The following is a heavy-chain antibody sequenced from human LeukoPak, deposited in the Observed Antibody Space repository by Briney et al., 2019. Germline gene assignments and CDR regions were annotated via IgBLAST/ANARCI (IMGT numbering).Heavy chain of an antibody. D-gene: IGHD2-2*01. V-gene: IGHV3-23*01. Sequence: GGSLRLSCAGSGFTFSSYPMSWVRQAPAKGPQWASAISGGGGSAYYADSVKGRFTISRDNSKGTLYLQMHSLRAEDTAIYYCAARPLMPPRFDYWGQGTLVTVSS. CDR1: GFTFSSYP. CDR2: ISGGGGSA. J-gene: IGHJ4*02. CDR3: AARPLMPPRFDY.